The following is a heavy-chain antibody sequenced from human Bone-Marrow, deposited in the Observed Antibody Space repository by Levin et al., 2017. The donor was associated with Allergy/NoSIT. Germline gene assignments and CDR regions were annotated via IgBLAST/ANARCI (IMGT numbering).Heavy chain of an antibody. CDR2: ITNSGRT. V-gene: IGHV3-23*01. J-gene: IGHJ4*02. CDR3: AKEMTTVVPVFDY. D-gene: IGHD4-23*01. Sequence: GESLKISCAASGFTFNNYAMSWVRQAPGKGLEWVSAITNSGRTYYANSVKGRFTVSRDNSKNTLYLQMNSLRADDTAVYYCAKEMTTVVPVFDYWGQGTLVTVSS. CDR1: GFTFNNYA.